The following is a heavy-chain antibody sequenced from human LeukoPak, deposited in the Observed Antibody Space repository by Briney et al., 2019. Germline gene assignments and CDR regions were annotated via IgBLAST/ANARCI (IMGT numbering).Heavy chain of an antibody. Sequence: GGSLRLSCAASGFTFSDYAMNWVRQAPGKGLEWVSTISGSGGSTYYADSVKGRFTISRDNSKNTLYLQMNSLRAEDTAVYYCARDISGYFDYWGQGTLVTVSS. CDR2: ISGSGGST. CDR3: ARDISGYFDY. D-gene: IGHD3-22*01. CDR1: GFTFSDYA. V-gene: IGHV3-23*01. J-gene: IGHJ4*02.